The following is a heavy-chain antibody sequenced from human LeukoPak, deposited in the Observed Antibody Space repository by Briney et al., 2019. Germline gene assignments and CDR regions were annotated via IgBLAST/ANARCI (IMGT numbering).Heavy chain of an antibody. CDR3: ARDGSSGYPFDY. Sequence: SVKVSCKASGGTFSSYAISWVRQAPGQGLEWMGRIIPIFGTANYTQKFQGRVTITADKSTSTAYMELSSLRSEDTAVYYCARDGSSGYPFDYWGQGTLVTVSS. D-gene: IGHD3-22*01. V-gene: IGHV1-69*06. CDR1: GGTFSSYA. CDR2: IIPIFGTA. J-gene: IGHJ4*02.